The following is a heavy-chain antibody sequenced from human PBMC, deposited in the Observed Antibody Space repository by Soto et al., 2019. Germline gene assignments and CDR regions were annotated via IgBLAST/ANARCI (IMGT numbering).Heavy chain of an antibody. CDR3: ARESEDLASNFDY. J-gene: IGHJ4*02. V-gene: IGHV3-21*06. CDR1: GFTFTRYS. CDR2: ISSTTNYI. Sequence: PGGSLRLSCAASGFTFTRYSMNWVRQAPGKGLEWVSSISSTTNYIYYGDSMKGRFTISRDNAKNSLYLEMNSLRAEDTAVYYCARESEDLASNFDYWGQGTLVTVSS.